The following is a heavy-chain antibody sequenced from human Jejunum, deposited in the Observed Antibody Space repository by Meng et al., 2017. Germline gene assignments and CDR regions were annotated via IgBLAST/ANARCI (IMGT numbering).Heavy chain of an antibody. Sequence: EVQVVESGGGLVQPGGSLCLSCAASGFTFNSYWMHWVRQGPGKGLVWVSQIKNDGSTTDYADSVKGRFTISRDNAKNMLFLQMNSLRAEDTAVYYCARGRYASVGFDYWGQGTLVTVSS. V-gene: IGHV3-74*01. D-gene: IGHD2-2*01. CDR2: IKNDGSTT. CDR3: ARGRYASVGFDY. CDR1: GFTFNSYW. J-gene: IGHJ4*02.